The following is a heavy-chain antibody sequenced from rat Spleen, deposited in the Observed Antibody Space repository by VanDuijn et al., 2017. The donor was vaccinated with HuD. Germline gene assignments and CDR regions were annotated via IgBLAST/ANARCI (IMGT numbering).Heavy chain of an antibody. CDR3: ASRGEDWYFDF. Sequence: EVQLQESGPGLVKPSQSLSLTCSVTGYSITRGYGWNWIRKFPGNKMEWIGHLSYSGSTSYNPSLKSRISITRDTSKNQFFLQLNSVTTEDTATYYCASRGEDWYFDFWGPGTMVTVSS. D-gene: IGHD1-11*01. CDR2: LSYSGST. V-gene: IGHV3-1*01. CDR1: GYSITRGY. J-gene: IGHJ1*01.